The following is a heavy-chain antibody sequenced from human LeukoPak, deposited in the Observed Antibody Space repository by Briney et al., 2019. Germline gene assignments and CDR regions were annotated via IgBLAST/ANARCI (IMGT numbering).Heavy chain of an antibody. CDR1: GYTFTSYG. Sequence: GASVKVSCKASGYTFTSYGISRVRQAPGQGLEWMGWISAYNGNTNYAQKLQGRVTMTTDTSTSTAYMELRSLRSDDTAVYYCARVITMVRGPNRHFDYWGQGTLVTVSS. D-gene: IGHD3-10*01. V-gene: IGHV1-18*04. CDR2: ISAYNGNT. CDR3: ARVITMVRGPNRHFDY. J-gene: IGHJ4*02.